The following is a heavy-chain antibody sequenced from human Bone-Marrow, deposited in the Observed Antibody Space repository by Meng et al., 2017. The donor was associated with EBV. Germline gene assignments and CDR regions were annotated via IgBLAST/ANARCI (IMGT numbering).Heavy chain of an antibody. V-gene: IGHV4-4*02. J-gene: IGHJ5*02. Sequence: QVQVQESGPGLVKASGTLSLTCAVSGGSISTNFWWSWVRQSPGKGLEWIGEIYHSGSTNYNPSLKSRVTISVDKSKNQFSLKLSSVTAADTAVYYCARDCLKYPGCNWFDPWGQGTLVTVSS. D-gene: IGHD2/OR15-2a*01. CDR1: GGSISTNFW. CDR3: ARDCLKYPGCNWFDP. CDR2: IYHSGST.